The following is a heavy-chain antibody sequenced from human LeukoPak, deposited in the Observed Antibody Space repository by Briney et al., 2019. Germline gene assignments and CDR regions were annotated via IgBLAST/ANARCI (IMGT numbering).Heavy chain of an antibody. Sequence: GASLKISCKGSGSRFTSYWIGWVRQMPGKGLEWMGIIYPGDSDTRYSPSFQGQVTISADKSISTAYLQWSSLKASDTAMYYCARLSSSGWYYFDYWGQGTLVTVSS. V-gene: IGHV5-51*01. CDR2: IYPGDSDT. CDR3: ARLSSSGWYYFDY. D-gene: IGHD6-19*01. J-gene: IGHJ4*02. CDR1: GSRFTSYW.